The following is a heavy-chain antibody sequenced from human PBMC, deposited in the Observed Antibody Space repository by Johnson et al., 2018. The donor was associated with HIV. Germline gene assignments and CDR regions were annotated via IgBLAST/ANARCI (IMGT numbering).Heavy chain of an antibody. V-gene: IGHV3-11*04. CDR2: ISRRGPSM. CDR1: GFTFSDYY. CDR3: ARDSLGYRSSWYKGGAFDI. D-gene: IGHD6-13*01. Sequence: QVQRVESGGGLVKPGGSLRLSCAASGFTFSDYYMSWTRQAPGKGREWVSYISRRGPSMYYADSVEGRVTISRENAKNSLYLQMHSLRAEDTAVYYCARDSLGYRSSWYKGGAFDIWGQGTMVTVSS. J-gene: IGHJ3*02.